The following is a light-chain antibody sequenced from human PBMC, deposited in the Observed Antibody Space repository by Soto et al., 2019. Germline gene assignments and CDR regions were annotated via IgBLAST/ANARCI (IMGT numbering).Light chain of an antibody. CDR1: TSDVGNYNL. CDR2: DVS. V-gene: IGLV2-23*02. J-gene: IGLJ1*01. Sequence: QSVPTQPAFLSWAPGPAITTSCPRTTSDVGNYNLVSWYQQHPGKAPKLMIYDVSKPPSGVSNRCSGSKSGDTASLTISGLQADDEADYYCCSYAGDSYVFGTGTKVTVL. CDR3: CSYAGDSYV.